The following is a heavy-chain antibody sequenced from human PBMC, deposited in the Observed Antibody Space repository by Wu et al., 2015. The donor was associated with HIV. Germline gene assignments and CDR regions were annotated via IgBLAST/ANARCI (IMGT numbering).Heavy chain of an antibody. CDR1: GYTFTTSD. CDR2: INPNSGKG. V-gene: IGHV1-8*01. D-gene: IGHD6-19*01. CDR3: AGYSSGYNWLRY. Sequence: QVQLVQSGAEVKKPGASVKVSCKASGYTFTTSDIHWVRQASGQGLEWMGWINPNSGKGYYAQRFQGRVTMSRNISTTTAHMELNRLRSDDTAVYYCAGYSSGYNWLRYWGQGTLVTVSS. J-gene: IGHJ4*02.